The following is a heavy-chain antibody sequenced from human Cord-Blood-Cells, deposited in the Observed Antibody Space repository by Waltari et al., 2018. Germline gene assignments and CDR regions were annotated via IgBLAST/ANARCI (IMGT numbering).Heavy chain of an antibody. CDR3: ARLSGYDSNWDY. Sequence: QVQLQESGPGLVKPSETLSLTCTVSGGSISRYYWSWIRQPPGKGLEWIGYIYYSGSTNYNPSLKSRVTISVDTSKNQFSLKLSSVTAADTAVYYCARLSGYDSNWDYWGQGTLVTVSS. V-gene: IGHV4-59*01. CDR1: GGSISRYY. CDR2: IYYSGST. J-gene: IGHJ4*02. D-gene: IGHD5-12*01.